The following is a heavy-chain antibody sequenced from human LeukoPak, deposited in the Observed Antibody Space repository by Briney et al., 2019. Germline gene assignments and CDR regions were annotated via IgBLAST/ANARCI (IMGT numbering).Heavy chain of an antibody. J-gene: IGHJ4*02. D-gene: IGHD2-2*01. Sequence: PGGSLRLSCAASGFTFSSYSMNWVRQAPGKGLEWVSSISSSSSSMYYADSVKDRFTISRDNAKNSLYLQMNSLRAEDTAVYYCAGVFRGQHYYFDSWGQGTLVTVPS. CDR3: AGVFRGQHYYFDS. V-gene: IGHV3-21*01. CDR1: GFTFSSYS. CDR2: ISSSSSSM.